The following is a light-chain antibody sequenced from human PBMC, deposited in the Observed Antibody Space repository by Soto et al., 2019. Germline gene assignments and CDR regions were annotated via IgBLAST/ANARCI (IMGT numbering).Light chain of an antibody. CDR1: TGAVTSGHY. CDR2: DTS. J-gene: IGLJ3*02. V-gene: IGLV7-46*01. CDR3: LLSYSGTWV. Sequence: QAVVTQEPSLTVSPGGTVTITCACSTGAVTSGHYPYWFQRKPGQAPRTLIYDTSNRHSWTPARFSGSLLGGKAALTLSGAQPEDEAEYYCLLSYSGTWVFGGGTKLTVL.